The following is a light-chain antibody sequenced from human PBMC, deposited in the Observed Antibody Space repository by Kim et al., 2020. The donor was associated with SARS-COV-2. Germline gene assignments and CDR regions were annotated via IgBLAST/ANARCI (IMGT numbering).Light chain of an antibody. CDR3: QQFGTSLLT. CDR2: GAS. V-gene: IGKV3-20*01. Sequence: SPGERATLSCRASQSLSSGSLAWYQQKPGQAPRLIIYGASTRAAGIPDRFSGSGSGTDFTLTISRLQPEDFAVFYCQQFGTSLLTFGGGTKVDIK. J-gene: IGKJ4*01. CDR1: QSLSSGS.